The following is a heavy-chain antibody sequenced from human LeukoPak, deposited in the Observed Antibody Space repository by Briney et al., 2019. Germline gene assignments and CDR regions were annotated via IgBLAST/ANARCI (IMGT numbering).Heavy chain of an antibody. V-gene: IGHV3-7*01. CDR2: IKQDGSEK. CDR1: GFTFSSYW. Sequence: GGSLRLSCAASGFTFSSYWMSWVRQAPGKGLEWVANIKQDGSEKYYVDSVKGRFTISRDNAKDSLYLQMNSLRAEDTAVYYCARGQPGYYFDYWGQGTLVTVSS. D-gene: IGHD6-13*01. CDR3: ARGQPGYYFDY. J-gene: IGHJ4*02.